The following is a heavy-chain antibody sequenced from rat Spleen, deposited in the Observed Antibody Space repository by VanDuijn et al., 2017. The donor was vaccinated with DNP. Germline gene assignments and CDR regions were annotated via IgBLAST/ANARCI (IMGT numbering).Heavy chain of an antibody. Sequence: EVQLVESGGGLVQPGRSLKLSCAASGFTFSNYDMAWVRQAPTKGLEWVASISPSGGSTDYRDSVKGRFSVSRENAKSSLYLQMDSLRSEDTATYYCATQSFSIAAIWFPYWGQGTLVTVSS. CDR2: ISPSGGST. D-gene: IGHD1-2*01. CDR1: GFTFSNYD. CDR3: ATQSFSIAAIWFPY. J-gene: IGHJ3*01. V-gene: IGHV5S23*01.